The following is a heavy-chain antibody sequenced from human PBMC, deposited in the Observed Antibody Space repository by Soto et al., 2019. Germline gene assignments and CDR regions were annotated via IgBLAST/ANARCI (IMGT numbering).Heavy chain of an antibody. CDR1: GFTFNSYV. V-gene: IGHV3-23*01. CDR2: ISRSGRGSA. D-gene: IGHD3-22*01. J-gene: IGHJ4*02. CDR3: ARGRYLDSSDYWVANLPFDH. Sequence: GGSLRLSCAASGFTFNSYVMTWVRQAPGEGLEWVSSISRSGRGSAYYADSVKGRFTISRDNSENTLFLQMNNLRDEDTALYYCARGRYLDSSDYWVANLPFDHWGLGTLVTV.